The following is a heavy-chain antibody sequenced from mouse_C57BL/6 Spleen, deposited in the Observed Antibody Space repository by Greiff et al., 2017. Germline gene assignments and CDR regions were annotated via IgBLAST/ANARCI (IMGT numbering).Heavy chain of an antibody. CDR3: ARSVYDGYYPYYFDY. J-gene: IGHJ2*01. CDR2: IYPGSGST. D-gene: IGHD2-3*01. CDR1: GYTFTSYW. V-gene: IGHV1-55*01. Sequence: QVQLKESGAELVKPGASVKMSCKASGYTFTSYWITWVKQRPGQGLEWIGDIYPGSGSTNYNEKFKSKATLTVDTSSSTAYMQLSSLTSEDSAVYYCARSVYDGYYPYYFDYWGQGTTLTVSS.